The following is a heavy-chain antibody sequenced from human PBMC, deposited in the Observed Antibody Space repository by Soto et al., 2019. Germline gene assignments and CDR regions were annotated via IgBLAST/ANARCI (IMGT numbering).Heavy chain of an antibody. J-gene: IGHJ4*02. CDR3: ARGRYGDY. CDR2: ISAHNGNT. CDR1: GYAFTTYG. V-gene: IGHV1-18*01. Sequence: QVHLVQSGAEVKKPGASVTVSCKGSGYAFTTYGITWVRQAPGQGLEWMGWISAHNGNTNYAQKLQGRVTVTRDTSTSTAYMEPRSLRSDDTAVYYCARGRYGDYWGQGALVTVSS. D-gene: IGHD1-1*01.